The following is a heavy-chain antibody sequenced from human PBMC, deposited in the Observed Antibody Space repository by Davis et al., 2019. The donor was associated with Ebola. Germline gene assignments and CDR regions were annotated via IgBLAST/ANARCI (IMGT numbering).Heavy chain of an antibody. V-gene: IGHV3-23*01. Sequence: GESLKISCAASGFTFSSYAMSWVRQAPGKGLEWVSAISGSGGSTYYADSVKGRFTISRDNAKNSLYLQMNSLRAEDTAVYYCARDAPLDYWGQGTLVTVSS. CDR1: GFTFSSYA. CDR2: ISGSGGST. CDR3: ARDAPLDY. J-gene: IGHJ4*02.